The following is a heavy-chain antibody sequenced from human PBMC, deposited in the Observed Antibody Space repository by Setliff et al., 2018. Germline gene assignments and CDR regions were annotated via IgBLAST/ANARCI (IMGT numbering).Heavy chain of an antibody. V-gene: IGHV1-18*01. J-gene: IGHJ4*02. CDR2: ISAYNGYI. CDR1: GYTLTSYC. Sequence: ASVKVSCKASGYTLTSYCITWVRQAPGQGLEWMAWISAYNGYIVYAQKFQGRVTVTTDTSTSTAYMELRSLRSDDTAVYYCARAPPKIVVTVAALDYWGQGALVTAPQ. D-gene: IGHD2-15*01. CDR3: ARAPPKIVVTVAALDY.